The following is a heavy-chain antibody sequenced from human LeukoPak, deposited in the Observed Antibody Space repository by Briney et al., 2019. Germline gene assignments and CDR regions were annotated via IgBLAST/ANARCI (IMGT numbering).Heavy chain of an antibody. CDR2: ISSSGSTI. J-gene: IGHJ6*02. CDR3: ARQPLGSGYYSYYGMDV. D-gene: IGHD2-15*01. Sequence: GGSLRLSCAASGFTFSSYSMNWVRQAPGKGLEWISYISSSGSTINYADSVKGRFTISRDNSKNTLYLQMNSLRAEDTAMYYCARQPLGSGYYSYYGMDVWGQGTTVTVSS. V-gene: IGHV3-48*01. CDR1: GFTFSSYS.